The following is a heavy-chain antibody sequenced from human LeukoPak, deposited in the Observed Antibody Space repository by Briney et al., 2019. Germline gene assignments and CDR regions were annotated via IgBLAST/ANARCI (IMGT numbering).Heavy chain of an antibody. CDR2: IKEDGSIE. J-gene: IGHJ5*02. CDR1: GFTFSHYW. D-gene: IGHD5-12*01. V-gene: IGHV3-7*01. CDR3: VSQQVAPP. Sequence: GGSLRLSCVASGFTFSHYWMSWVRQAPGKGLEWVANIKEDGSIEDYVDTVKGRFTVSRDNAKNSLYLEMNSLRVEDTAVYYCVSQQVAPPWGQGTLVIVSS.